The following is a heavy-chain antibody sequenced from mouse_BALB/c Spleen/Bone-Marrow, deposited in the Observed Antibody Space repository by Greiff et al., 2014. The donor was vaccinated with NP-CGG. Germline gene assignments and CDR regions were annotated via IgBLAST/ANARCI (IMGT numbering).Heavy chain of an antibody. Sequence: QVQLKESGPGLVAPSQSLSITCTVSGFSLTNYGVHWVRQPPGKGLEWLGVIWADGSTNYNSALMSRLSISKDNSKSPVFFKMNSLQTDDTAMYYCARITTATGAMDYWGQGTSVTVSS. CDR1: GFSLTNYG. V-gene: IGHV2-9*02. CDR3: ARITTATGAMDY. D-gene: IGHD1-2*01. J-gene: IGHJ4*01. CDR2: IWADGST.